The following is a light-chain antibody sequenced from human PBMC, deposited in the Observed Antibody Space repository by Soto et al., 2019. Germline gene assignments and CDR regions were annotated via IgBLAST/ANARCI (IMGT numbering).Light chain of an antibody. CDR3: CSYAGSSTLV. CDR1: SSDVGSYNL. V-gene: IGLV2-23*01. J-gene: IGLJ2*01. Sequence: QSALTQPASVSGSPGQSSTISCTGTSSDVGSYNLVSWYQQHPGKAPKLMIYEGSKRPSGVSNRFSGSKSGNTASLTISGLQAEDEADYYCCSYAGSSTLVFGGGTKLTGL. CDR2: EGS.